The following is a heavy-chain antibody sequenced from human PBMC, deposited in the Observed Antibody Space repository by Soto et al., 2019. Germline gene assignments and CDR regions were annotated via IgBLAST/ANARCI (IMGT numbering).Heavy chain of an antibody. CDR1: GFTFSSYA. J-gene: IGHJ4*02. CDR2: ISGSGGST. CDR3: AKDGACSGGSCYLD. D-gene: IGHD2-15*01. Sequence: EVQLLESGGGLVQSGGSLRLSCAASGFTFSSYAMSWVRQAPGKGLEWVSAISGSGGSTYYADSVKGRFTISRDNSKNTLYLQMNSLRAEDTAVYYCAKDGACSGGSCYLDWGQGTLVTVSS. V-gene: IGHV3-23*01.